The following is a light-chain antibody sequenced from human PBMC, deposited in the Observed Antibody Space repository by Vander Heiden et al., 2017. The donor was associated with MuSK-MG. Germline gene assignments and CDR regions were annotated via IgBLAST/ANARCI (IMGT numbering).Light chain of an antibody. CDR3: QQHKNWPLT. CDR1: QSVDTY. Sequence: EIVMTQSPATLSVSPGERATLSCRASQSVDTYLAWYQQKPGQSPRLLIYGASTRATGIPARFSGSGSGTEFTLTISSLQSEDFAVYYCQQHKNWPLTFGGGTKVEIK. CDR2: GAS. J-gene: IGKJ4*01. V-gene: IGKV3-15*01.